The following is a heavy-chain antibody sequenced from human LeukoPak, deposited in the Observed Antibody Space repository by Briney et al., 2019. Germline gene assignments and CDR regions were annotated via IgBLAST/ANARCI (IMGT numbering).Heavy chain of an antibody. Sequence: PSETLSLTCIVSGGSISTSAYYWGWIRQPPGEGLQWIGSSYYSGNTYYNSSLKSRVTISVDTSTSQFSLRLSSVTAADTAVYYCARQPALTHSPFDYWGQGTLVTVSS. V-gene: IGHV4-39*01. J-gene: IGHJ4*02. CDR1: GGSISTSAYY. CDR3: ARQPALTHSPFDY. CDR2: SYYSGNT.